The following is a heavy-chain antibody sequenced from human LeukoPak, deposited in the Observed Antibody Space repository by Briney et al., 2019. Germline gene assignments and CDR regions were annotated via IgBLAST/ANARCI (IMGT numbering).Heavy chain of an antibody. V-gene: IGHV4-30-4*07. Sequence: SETLSLTCAVFGGSISSGGYSWSWIRQPPGKGLEWIGYIYYSGSTYYNPSLKSRVTISVDTSKNQFSLKLSSVTAADTAVYYCARGDYDSSGYYYGFDYWGQGTLVTVSS. CDR3: ARGDYDSSGYYYGFDY. CDR1: GGSISSGGYS. D-gene: IGHD3-22*01. J-gene: IGHJ4*02. CDR2: IYYSGST.